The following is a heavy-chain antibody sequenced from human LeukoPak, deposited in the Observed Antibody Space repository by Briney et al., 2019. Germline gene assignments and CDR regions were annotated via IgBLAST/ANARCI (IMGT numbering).Heavy chain of an antibody. J-gene: IGHJ4*02. CDR1: GLTFDDYG. Sequence: GRSLRLSCAASGLTFDDYGMSWVRQAPGKGLEWVSGINWNGGSTGYADSVKGRFTISRDNAKNSLYLRMNSLRAEDTALYCCARSDYGDRYFDYWGQGTLVTVSS. CDR2: INWNGGST. D-gene: IGHD4-17*01. CDR3: ARSDYGDRYFDY. V-gene: IGHV3-20*04.